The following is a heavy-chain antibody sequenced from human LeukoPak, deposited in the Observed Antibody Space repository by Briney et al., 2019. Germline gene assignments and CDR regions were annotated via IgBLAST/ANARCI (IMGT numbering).Heavy chain of an antibody. D-gene: IGHD6-19*01. V-gene: IGHV3-74*01. J-gene: IGHJ4*02. CDR3: TRDPAVAGYYFDY. CDR1: GFTFSSNW. CDR2: INSDGNST. Sequence: GGSLRLSCAASGFTFSSNWLHWVRQAPGKGLVWVSRINSDGNSTNYADSVKGRFTISRDNSKNTLYLQMNSLRAEDTAVYYCTRDPAVAGYYFDYWGQGTLVTVSS.